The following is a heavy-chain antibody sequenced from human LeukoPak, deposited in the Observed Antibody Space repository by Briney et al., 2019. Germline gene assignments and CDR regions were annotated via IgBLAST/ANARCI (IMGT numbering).Heavy chain of an antibody. V-gene: IGHV4-39*01. CDR2: IYYSGST. CDR3: ASSRRGAARRGAFDI. Sequence: PSEALSLTCTVSGGSISSSSYYWGWIRQPPGKGLEWIGSIYYSGSTYYNPSLKSRVTISVDRSKNQFSLKLSSVTAADTAVYYCASSRRGAARRGAFDIWGQGTMVTVSS. D-gene: IGHD1-26*01. J-gene: IGHJ3*02. CDR1: GGSISSSSYY.